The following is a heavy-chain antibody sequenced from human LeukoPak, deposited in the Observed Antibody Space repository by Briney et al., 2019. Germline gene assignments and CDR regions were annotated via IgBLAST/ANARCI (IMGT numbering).Heavy chain of an antibody. V-gene: IGHV4-59*01. CDR3: ARFDGYYGMDV. CDR2: IYYSGST. D-gene: IGHD5-24*01. Sequence: SETLSLTCTVSGGSISSDYWSWIRQPPGKGLEWIGYIYYSGSTNYNPSLKSRVTISVDTSKNQFSLKMSSVTAADTAVYYCARFDGYYGMDVWGKGTTVTVSS. J-gene: IGHJ6*04. CDR1: GGSISSDY.